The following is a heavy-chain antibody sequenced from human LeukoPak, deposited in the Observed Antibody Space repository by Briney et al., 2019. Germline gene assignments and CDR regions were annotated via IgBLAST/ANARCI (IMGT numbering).Heavy chain of an antibody. CDR1: GYTFTSYD. D-gene: IGHD6-13*01. Sequence: GASVKVSCKASGYTFTSYDINWVRQATGQGLEWMGWMNPNSGNTGYAQKFQGRVTMTRNTSISTAYMELSSLRSEDTAVYYCAVEAAAGPHFDYWGQGTLVTVSS. V-gene: IGHV1-8*01. CDR2: MNPNSGNT. CDR3: AVEAAAGPHFDY. J-gene: IGHJ4*02.